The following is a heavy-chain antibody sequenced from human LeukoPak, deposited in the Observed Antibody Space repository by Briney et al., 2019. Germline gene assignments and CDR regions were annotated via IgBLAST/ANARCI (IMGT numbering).Heavy chain of an antibody. Sequence: SETLSLTCAVFGGSFSGYYLSWIRQPPGKGLEWIGEINHSGSTNYNPSLKSRVTISVDTSKNQFSLKLSSVTPADTAVYYCARGLGEAVAGRNYWGQGALVTVSS. CDR2: INHSGST. CDR1: GGSFSGYY. CDR3: ARGLGEAVAGRNY. V-gene: IGHV4-34*01. J-gene: IGHJ4*02. D-gene: IGHD6-19*01.